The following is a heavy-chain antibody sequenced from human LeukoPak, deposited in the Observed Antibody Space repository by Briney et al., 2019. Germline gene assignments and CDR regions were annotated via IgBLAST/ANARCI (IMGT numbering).Heavy chain of an antibody. Sequence: ASVKVSCKASGYTFTSYYVHWVRQAPGQGLEWMGIINPSGGSTSYAQKFQGRVTMTRDMSTSTVYIELSSLRSEDTAVYYCARDLSRNYYGSGSAVRGFDPWGQGTLVTVSS. CDR2: INPSGGST. CDR3: ARDLSRNYYGSGSAVRGFDP. CDR1: GYTFTSYY. D-gene: IGHD3-10*01. J-gene: IGHJ5*02. V-gene: IGHV1-46*01.